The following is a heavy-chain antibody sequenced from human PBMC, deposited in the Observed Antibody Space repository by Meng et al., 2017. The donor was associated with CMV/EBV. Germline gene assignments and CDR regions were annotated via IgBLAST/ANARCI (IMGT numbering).Heavy chain of an antibody. D-gene: IGHD3-22*01. CDR2: IYYSGST. CDR3: ARGNSYDSSGYYYGGMDV. V-gene: IGHV4-59*12. CDR1: GGSISSYY. Sequence: GSLRLSCTVSGGSISSYYWSWIRQPPGKGLEWIGYIYYSGSTNYNPSLKSRVTISVDRSKNQFSLNLSSVTAADTAVYYCARGNSYDSSGYYYGGMDVWGQGTTVTVSS. J-gene: IGHJ6*02.